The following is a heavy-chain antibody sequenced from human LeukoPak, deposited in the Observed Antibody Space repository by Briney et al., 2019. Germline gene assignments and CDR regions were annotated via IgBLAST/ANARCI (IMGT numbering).Heavy chain of an antibody. Sequence: GASVQVSCKASGGTFSSYAISWVRQAPGQRLVWMGVIIPIFGTANYAQKFQGRVTITTDESTSTAYMELSRLGSEDTAVYYCARAREMATSSRYYVDYWGQGTLVTLSS. V-gene: IGHV1-69*05. J-gene: IGHJ4*02. CDR1: GGTFSSYA. CDR3: ARAREMATSSRYYVDY. CDR2: IIPIFGTA. D-gene: IGHD5-24*01.